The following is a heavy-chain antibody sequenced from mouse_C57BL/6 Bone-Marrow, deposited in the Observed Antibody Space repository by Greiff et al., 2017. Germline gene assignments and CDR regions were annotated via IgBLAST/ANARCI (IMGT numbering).Heavy chain of an antibody. Sequence: QVQLQQPGAELVKPGASVKLSCKASGYTFTSYWMHWVKQRPGQGLEWIGMIHPNSGSTNYNEKFKSKATLTVDKSSSTAYMQLSSLTSEDSAVXYCAREGVTTVVRGWYFDVWGTGTTVTVSS. J-gene: IGHJ1*03. CDR2: IHPNSGST. D-gene: IGHD1-1*01. V-gene: IGHV1-64*01. CDR3: AREGVTTVVRGWYFDV. CDR1: GYTFTSYW.